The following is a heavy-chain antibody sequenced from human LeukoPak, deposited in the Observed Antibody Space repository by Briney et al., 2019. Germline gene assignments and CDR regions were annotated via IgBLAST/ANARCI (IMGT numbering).Heavy chain of an antibody. CDR2: ISGSGAGT. J-gene: IGHJ6*04. D-gene: IGHD3-10*01. Sequence: GGSLRLSCAASGFTFTNYGMSWVRQAPGQGLEWVSAISGSGAGTYYADSVKGRFTISRDNSKNTLYLQMNSLRAEDTAVYYCAKGALLWFGELSGDVWGKGTTVTISS. V-gene: IGHV3-23*01. CDR3: AKGALLWFGELSGDV. CDR1: GFTFTNYG.